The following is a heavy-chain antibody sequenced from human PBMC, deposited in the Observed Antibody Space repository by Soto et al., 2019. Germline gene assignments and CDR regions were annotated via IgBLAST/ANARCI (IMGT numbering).Heavy chain of an antibody. CDR1: GYTFTSYG. J-gene: IGHJ5*02. D-gene: IGHD3-3*01. Sequence: ASVKVSCKASGYTFTSYGISRVRQAPGQGLEWMGWISAYNGNTNYAQKLQGRVTMTTDTSTSTAYMELRSLRSDDTAVYYCARDLGVRTYYDFWSGFYWFDPWGQGTLVTVSS. CDR2: ISAYNGNT. V-gene: IGHV1-18*01. CDR3: ARDLGVRTYYDFWSGFYWFDP.